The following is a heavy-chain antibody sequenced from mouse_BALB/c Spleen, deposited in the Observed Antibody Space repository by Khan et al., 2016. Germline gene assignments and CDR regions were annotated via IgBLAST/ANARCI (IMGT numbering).Heavy chain of an antibody. J-gene: IGHJ2*01. D-gene: IGHD1-1*01. CDR2: IDPENVDT. Sequence: VQLKQSGAELVRSGASVKLSCTASVFNIKDYYMHWVKQRPEQGLEWIGWIDPENVDTEYAPKFQGKATMTADTSSNAAYLQFSSLTSEDSAVYYCNAIYYGSDVYFDYWGQGTTLTVSS. CDR3: NAIYYGSDVYFDY. V-gene: IGHV14-4*02. CDR1: VFNIKDYY.